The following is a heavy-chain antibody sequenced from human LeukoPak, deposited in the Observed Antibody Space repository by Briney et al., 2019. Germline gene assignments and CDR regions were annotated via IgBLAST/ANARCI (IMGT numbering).Heavy chain of an antibody. Sequence: SETLSLTCTVSGYSISSGYYWGWIRQPPGKGLEWIGSIYHSGSTYYNPSLKSRVTISLDTSKNQFSLKLSSVTAADTAVYYCLLAARQTNWGQGTLVTVSS. CDR3: LLAARQTN. CDR2: IYHSGST. CDR1: GYSISSGYY. J-gene: IGHJ4*02. V-gene: IGHV4-38-2*02. D-gene: IGHD6-6*01.